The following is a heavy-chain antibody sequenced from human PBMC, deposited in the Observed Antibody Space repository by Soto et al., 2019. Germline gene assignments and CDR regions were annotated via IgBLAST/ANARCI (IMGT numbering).Heavy chain of an antibody. CDR2: IYYSGST. D-gene: IGHD6-13*01. V-gene: IGHV4-59*01. CDR1: GGSISSYY. Sequence: PSETLSLTYTVSGGSISSYYWSWIRQPPGKGLEWIGYIYYSGSTNYNPSLKSRVTISVDTSKNQFSLKLSSVTAADTAVYYCARDSSSWFKRIGWFDPWGQGTLVTVSS. CDR3: ARDSSSWFKRIGWFDP. J-gene: IGHJ5*02.